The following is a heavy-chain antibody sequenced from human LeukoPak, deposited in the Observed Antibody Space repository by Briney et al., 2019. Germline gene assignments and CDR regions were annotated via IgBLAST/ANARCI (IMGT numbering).Heavy chain of an antibody. CDR2: IYHSGST. D-gene: IGHD3-22*01. Sequence: PSETLSLTCAVSGGSISSGGYSWSWLRQPPGKGLEWIGYIYHSGSTYYNPSLKSRVTISVDRSKNQFSLKLSSVTAADTAVYYCARGYYDSTHYWGQGTLVTVSS. CDR1: GGSISSGGYS. CDR3: ARGYYDSTHY. V-gene: IGHV4-30-2*01. J-gene: IGHJ4*02.